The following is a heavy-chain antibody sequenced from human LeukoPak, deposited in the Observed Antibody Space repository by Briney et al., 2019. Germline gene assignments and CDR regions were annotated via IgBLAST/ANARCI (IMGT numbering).Heavy chain of an antibody. Sequence: GGSLRLSCAASGFTLSSYAMSWVRQAPGKGLEWVSYISSSGSTIYYADSVKGRFTISRDNAKNSLYLQMNSLRAEDTAVYYCASRTDYYDSSGYLGDYWGQGTLVTVSS. CDR1: GFTLSSYA. V-gene: IGHV3-48*04. J-gene: IGHJ4*02. CDR2: ISSSGSTI. CDR3: ASRTDYYDSSGYLGDY. D-gene: IGHD3-22*01.